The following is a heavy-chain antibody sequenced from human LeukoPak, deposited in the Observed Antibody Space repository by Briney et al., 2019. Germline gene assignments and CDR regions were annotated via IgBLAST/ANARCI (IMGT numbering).Heavy chain of an antibody. Sequence: SETLSLTCAVYGGXFSGYYCSWIRQPPGKGLEWIGEINHSGSTNYNPSLKSRVTIPVDTSKNQFSLKLGSVTAADTAVYYCARGRGNWGDAFDIWGQGTMVTVSS. D-gene: IGHD7-27*01. CDR2: INHSGST. J-gene: IGHJ3*02. CDR3: ARGRGNWGDAFDI. CDR1: GGXFSGYY. V-gene: IGHV4-34*01.